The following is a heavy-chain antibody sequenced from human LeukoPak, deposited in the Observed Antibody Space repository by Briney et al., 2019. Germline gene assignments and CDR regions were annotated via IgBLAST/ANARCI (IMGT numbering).Heavy chain of an antibody. CDR2: ISSSSSYI. Sequence: GGSLRLSCAASGFTFSSYSMNWVRQAPGKGLEWVSSISSSSSYIYYADSVKGRFTISRDNAKNSLYLQMNSLRAEDTAVYYCASEPPGGGYIPTGFDPWGQETLVTVS. CDR3: ASEPPGGGYIPTGFDP. V-gene: IGHV3-21*01. D-gene: IGHD6-19*01. J-gene: IGHJ5*02. CDR1: GFTFSSYS.